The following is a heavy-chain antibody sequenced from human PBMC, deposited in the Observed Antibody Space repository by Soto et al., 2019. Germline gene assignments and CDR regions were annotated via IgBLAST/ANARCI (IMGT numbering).Heavy chain of an antibody. CDR2: INPNSGGT. V-gene: IGHV1-2*04. CDR1: GYTFTGYY. CDR3: ARAPGAGRPNFDY. Sequence: QVQLVQSGAEVKKPGASVKVSCKASGYTFTGYYMHWVRQAPGQGLEWMGWINPNSGGTNYAQKFQGWVTMTRDTXISTAYMELSRLRSDDTAVYDCARAPGAGRPNFDYGGQGTRGTVSA. D-gene: IGHD3-10*01. J-gene: IGHJ4*02.